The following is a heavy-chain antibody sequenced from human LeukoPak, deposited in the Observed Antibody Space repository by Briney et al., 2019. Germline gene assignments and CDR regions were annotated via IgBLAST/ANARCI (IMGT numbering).Heavy chain of an antibody. CDR2: IYYSGST. CDR3: AREPYIVVVPAAMRPFDY. CDR1: GGSISSGSYY. J-gene: IGHJ4*02. Sequence: SQTLSLTCTVSGGSISSGSYYWSWIRQPAGKGLEWIGSIYYSGSTYYNPSLKSRVTISVDTSKNQFSLKLSSVTAADTAVYYCAREPYIVVVPAAMRPFDYWGQGTLVTVSS. D-gene: IGHD2-2*01. V-gene: IGHV4-39*07.